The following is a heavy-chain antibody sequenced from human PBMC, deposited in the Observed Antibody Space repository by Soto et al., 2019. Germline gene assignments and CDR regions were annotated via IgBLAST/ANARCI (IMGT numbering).Heavy chain of an antibody. CDR3: ARREIQGPIDY. D-gene: IGHD1-26*01. Sequence: QVQLQESGPVLVKPSDNLSLTCAVSGYSISSSNWWGWILQPPGKGLEWIGYIYYSGTTYYNQSIKSRVTMSVDTSKKQFYLKLTSVTAVYTAVYYCARREIQGPIDYLGQRTLVTGS. J-gene: IGHJ4*02. V-gene: IGHV4-28*01. CDR2: IYYSGTT. CDR1: GYSISSSNW.